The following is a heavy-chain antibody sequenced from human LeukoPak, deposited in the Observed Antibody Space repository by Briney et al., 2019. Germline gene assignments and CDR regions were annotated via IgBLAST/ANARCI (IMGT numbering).Heavy chain of an antibody. D-gene: IGHD7-27*01. CDR2: ISWNSGSI. CDR3: AKDSGRTGDAFDI. V-gene: IGHV3-9*01. Sequence: GGSLRLSCAASGFTFDDYAMHWVRQVPGKGLEWVSGISWNSGSIGYADSVKGRFTISRDNAKNSLYLQMNSLRAEDTALYYCAKDSGRTGDAFDIWGQGTMVTVSS. J-gene: IGHJ3*02. CDR1: GFTFDDYA.